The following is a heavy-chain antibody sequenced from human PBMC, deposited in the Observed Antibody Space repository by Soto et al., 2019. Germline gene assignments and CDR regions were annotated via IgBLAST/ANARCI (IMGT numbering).Heavy chain of an antibody. CDR1: GFTFSSYW. D-gene: IGHD3-22*01. J-gene: IGHJ4*02. V-gene: IGHV3-7*01. Sequence: GGSLRLSCAASGFTFSSYWMSWVRQAPGKGLEWVANIKQDGSGKYYVDSVKGRFTISRDNAKNSLYLQMNSLRAEDTAVYYCARDYYDSSGYYLDYWGQGTLVTAPQ. CDR3: ARDYYDSSGYYLDY. CDR2: IKQDGSGK.